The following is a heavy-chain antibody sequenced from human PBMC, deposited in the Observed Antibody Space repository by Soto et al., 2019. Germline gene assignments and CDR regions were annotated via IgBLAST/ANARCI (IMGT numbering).Heavy chain of an antibody. J-gene: IGHJ5*02. CDR2: IYKSWST. CDR1: GGSVSSDDRY. CDR3: AINRVPGGS. D-gene: IGHD1-26*01. V-gene: IGHV4-61*08. Sequence: KPSETLSLTCSVSGGSVSSDDRYWSWIRQPPGKGLEWIGCIYKSWSTSYNPSLKSRVIISTDTSKNQFSLKLSSVTTADTAVYYCAINRVPGGSWGQGTLVTVSS.